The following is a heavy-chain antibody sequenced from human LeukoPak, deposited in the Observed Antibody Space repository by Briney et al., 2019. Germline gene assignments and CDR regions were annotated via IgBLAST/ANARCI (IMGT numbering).Heavy chain of an antibody. CDR2: INHSGST. CDR1: GGSFSGYY. Sequence: SETLSLTCAVYGGSFSGYYWSWIRQPPGKGLEWIGEINHSGSTNYNPSLKSRVTISVDTSKNQFSLKLSSVTAADTAVYYCARASSDIVATTYDYWGQGTLVTVSS. J-gene: IGHJ4*02. V-gene: IGHV4-34*01. CDR3: ARASSDIVATTYDY. D-gene: IGHD5-12*01.